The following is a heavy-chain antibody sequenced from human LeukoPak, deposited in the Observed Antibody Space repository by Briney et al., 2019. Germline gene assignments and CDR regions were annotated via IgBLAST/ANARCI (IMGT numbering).Heavy chain of an antibody. D-gene: IGHD5-12*01. CDR3: ARALGYSGYDSGVFGY. Sequence: ASVKVSCKASGYTFTSYDINWVRQATGQGLEWMGWMNPNSGNTDYAQKFQGRVTMTRNTSISTAYMELSSLRSEDTAVYYCARALGYSGYDSGVFGYWGQGTLVTVSS. CDR1: GYTFTSYD. CDR2: MNPNSGNT. V-gene: IGHV1-8*01. J-gene: IGHJ4*02.